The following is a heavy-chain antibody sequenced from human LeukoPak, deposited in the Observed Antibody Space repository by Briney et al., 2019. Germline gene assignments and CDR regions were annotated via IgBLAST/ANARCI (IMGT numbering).Heavy chain of an antibody. CDR1: GFTFSSYW. CDR2: INSDGSST. J-gene: IGHJ3*02. CDR3: ARGDRIDDAFDI. V-gene: IGHV3-74*01. Sequence: GGSLRLSCAASGFTFSSYWMHWVRQAPGKGLVWVSRINSDGSSTSYADSVKGRFTISRDNAKNTLYLQMNSLRAEDTAVYYCARGDRIDDAFDIWGQGTMVTVSS.